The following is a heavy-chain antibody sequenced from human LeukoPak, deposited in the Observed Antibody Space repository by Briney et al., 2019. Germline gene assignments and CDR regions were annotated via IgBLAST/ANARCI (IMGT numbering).Heavy chain of an antibody. CDR2: MSHSGSA. Sequence: SETLSLTCTVSGGSVTTSSYYWGWIRQPPGKGLEWIGSMSHSGSAFYNPSLKSRVSISVDTSKNQFSLRVTSVTAADTALYYCARRALREAYNRFDPWGQGTLVTVSS. CDR3: ARRALREAYNRFDP. J-gene: IGHJ5*02. CDR1: GGSVTTSSYY. V-gene: IGHV4-39*01. D-gene: IGHD3-10*01.